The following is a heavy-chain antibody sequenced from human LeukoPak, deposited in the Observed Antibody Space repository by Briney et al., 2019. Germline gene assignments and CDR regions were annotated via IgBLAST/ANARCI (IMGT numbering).Heavy chain of an antibody. J-gene: IGHJ3*02. CDR3: ARADESGSYYGSAFDI. Sequence: SVKVSCKASGGTFTSYAISWVRQAPGQGLEWMGGIIPIFGTANYAQKLQGRVTMTTDTSTSTAYMELRSLRSDATAVYYCARADESGSYYGSAFDIWGQGTMVTVSS. CDR1: GGTFTSYA. V-gene: IGHV1-69*05. CDR2: IIPIFGTA. D-gene: IGHD1-26*01.